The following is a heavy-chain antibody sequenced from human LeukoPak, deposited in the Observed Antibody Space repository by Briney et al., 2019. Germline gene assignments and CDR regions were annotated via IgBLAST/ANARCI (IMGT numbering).Heavy chain of an antibody. V-gene: IGHV1-69*05. Sequence: ASVKVSCKASGGTFSSYAISWVRQAPGQGLEWMGGIIPIFGTANYAQKLQGRVTMTTDTSTSTAYMELRSLRSDDTAVYYCARDPRVTTFDYWGQGTLVTVSS. D-gene: IGHD4-11*01. CDR1: GGTFSSYA. CDR2: IIPIFGTA. CDR3: ARDPRVTTFDY. J-gene: IGHJ4*02.